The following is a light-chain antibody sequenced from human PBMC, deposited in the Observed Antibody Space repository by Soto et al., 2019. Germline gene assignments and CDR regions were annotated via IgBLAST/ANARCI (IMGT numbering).Light chain of an antibody. CDR1: RSVSNSF. Sequence: EIVLTQSPGTLSLSPGGRATLSCRASRSVSNSFLAWYQQKPGQAPRLLIYGASSRATGIPDRFSGSGSGTDFTLTISRLEPEDCAVYYCQQYGSSPPLTFGGGTKVEIK. J-gene: IGKJ4*01. V-gene: IGKV3-20*01. CDR3: QQYGSSPPLT. CDR2: GAS.